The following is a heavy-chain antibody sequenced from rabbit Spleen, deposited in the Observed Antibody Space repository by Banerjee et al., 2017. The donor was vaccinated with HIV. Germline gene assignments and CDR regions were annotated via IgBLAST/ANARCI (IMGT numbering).Heavy chain of an antibody. CDR2: IYAGSSGTT. CDR1: GFSFSSSYW. D-gene: IGHD1-1*01. Sequence: QEQLVESGGGLVQPEGSLTLTCTASGFSFSSSYWICWVRQAPGKGLEWIACIYAGSSGTTYYASGAKGRFTISKTSSTTVTLQMTSLTAADTATYFCARDTSSSFSSYGMDLWGQGTLVTVS. CDR3: ARDTSSSFSSYGMDL. V-gene: IGHV1S45*01. J-gene: IGHJ6*01.